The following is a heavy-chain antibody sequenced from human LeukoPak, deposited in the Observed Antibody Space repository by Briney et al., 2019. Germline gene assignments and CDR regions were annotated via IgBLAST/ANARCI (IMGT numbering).Heavy chain of an antibody. J-gene: IGHJ4*02. D-gene: IGHD3-16*01. Sequence: GGSLRLSCAASGFTFSTYWMTWVRQAPGKGLEWVANINQGGSETYYVDSVKGRFTISRDNAKNSLYLQMNSLRAEDTALYYCARDLRGGDYWGQGTLVTVSS. V-gene: IGHV3-7*03. CDR2: INQGGSET. CDR3: ARDLRGGDY. CDR1: GFTFSTYW.